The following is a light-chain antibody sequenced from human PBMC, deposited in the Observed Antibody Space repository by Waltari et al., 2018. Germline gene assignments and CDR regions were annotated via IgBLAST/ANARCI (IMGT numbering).Light chain of an antibody. CDR1: QTISEY. CDR2: AAS. V-gene: IGKV1-39*01. Sequence: DIQMTQSPPSLSAFVGDGDVITCRASQTISEYLNWYQQKPGKAPKLLIYAASSLQTGVPSRFSGSGSGTDFTLTISGLQPEDIVTYYCQQSYSTWTFGQGTKVELK. CDR3: QQSYSTWT. J-gene: IGKJ1*01.